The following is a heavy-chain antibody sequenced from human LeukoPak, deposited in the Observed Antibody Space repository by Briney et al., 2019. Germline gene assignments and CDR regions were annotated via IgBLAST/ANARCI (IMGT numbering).Heavy chain of an antibody. CDR2: IRYDGSNK. D-gene: IGHD1-26*01. Sequence: GGSLRLSCAASGFTFSSYGMHWVRQAPGKGLEWVALIRYDGSNKYYADSVKGRFTISRDNSKNTLYLQMNSLRAEDTAVYYCAKDQSGSYYNAFDIWGQGTMVTVSS. J-gene: IGHJ3*02. CDR1: GFTFSSYG. CDR3: AKDQSGSYYNAFDI. V-gene: IGHV3-30*02.